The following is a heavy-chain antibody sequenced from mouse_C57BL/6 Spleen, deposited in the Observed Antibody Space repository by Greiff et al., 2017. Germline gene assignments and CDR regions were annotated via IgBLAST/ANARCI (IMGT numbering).Heavy chain of an antibody. CDR2: IDPSDSYT. D-gene: IGHD1-1*01. V-gene: IGHV1-69*01. Sequence: VQLQQPGAELVMPGASVKLSCKASGYTFTSYWMHWVKRRPGQGLEWIGEIDPSDSYTNYNQKFKGKSTLTVDKSSSTAYMQLSSLTSEDSAVYYCARGATVVARYFDYWGQGTTLTVSS. J-gene: IGHJ2*01. CDR3: ARGATVVARYFDY. CDR1: GYTFTSYW.